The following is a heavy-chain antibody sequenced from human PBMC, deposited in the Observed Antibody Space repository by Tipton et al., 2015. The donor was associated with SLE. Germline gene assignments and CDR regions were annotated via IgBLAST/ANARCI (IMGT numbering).Heavy chain of an antibody. Sequence: SLRLSCAASGFTFSSYAMHWVRQAPGKGLEWVAVISYDGSNKYYADSVKGRFTISRDNSKDTLFLQMNSLSSEDTAVYYCAKDRQTTVTTTFDYWGQGVLVTVSS. CDR1: GFTFSSYA. D-gene: IGHD4-17*01. CDR3: AKDRQTTVTTTFDY. CDR2: ISYDGSNK. V-gene: IGHV3-30*04. J-gene: IGHJ4*02.